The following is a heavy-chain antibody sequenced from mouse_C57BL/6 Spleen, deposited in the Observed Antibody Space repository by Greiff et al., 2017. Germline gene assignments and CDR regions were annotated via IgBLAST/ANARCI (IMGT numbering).Heavy chain of an antibody. V-gene: IGHV5-17*01. CDR3: ARDSSGPLFAY. CDR2: ISSGSSTI. J-gene: IGHJ3*01. D-gene: IGHD3-2*02. Sequence: EVQLQQSGGGLVKPGGSLKLSCAASGFTFSDYGMHWVRQAPEKGLEWVAYISSGSSTIYYADTVKGRFTISRDNAKNTLFLQMTSLRSEDTAMYYCARDSSGPLFAYWGQGTLVTVSA. CDR1: GFTFSDYG.